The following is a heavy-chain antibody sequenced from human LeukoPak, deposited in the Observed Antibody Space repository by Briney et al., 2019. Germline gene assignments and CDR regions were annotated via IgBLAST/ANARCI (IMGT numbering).Heavy chain of an antibody. CDR2: INPDSGGT. V-gene: IGHV1-2*04. CDR3: ARAQTYCSSPSCPWWYYGMDV. Sequence: ASVKVSCTASGYTFTSYYMHWVRQAPGQGLEWMGWINPDSGGTNYLQKFQGWVTMTRDTSASTGYMELSRLRSDDTAVYYCARAQTYCSSPSCPWWYYGMDVWGQGTTVTVSS. D-gene: IGHD2-2*01. J-gene: IGHJ6*02. CDR1: GYTFTSYY.